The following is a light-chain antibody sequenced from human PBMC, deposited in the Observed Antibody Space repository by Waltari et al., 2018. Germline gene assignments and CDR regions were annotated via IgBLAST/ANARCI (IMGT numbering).Light chain of an antibody. V-gene: IGKV3-11*01. Sequence: EIVLTQSPATLSLSPAERATLSCRASQSVRTYLAWYQHRPGQAPRLLIYDASNRATDVPARFSGSGSGTDFTLTISSLQPEDFAVYYCQERSNWPGGAFGGGTKVEIK. CDR1: QSVRTY. CDR2: DAS. CDR3: QERSNWPGGA. J-gene: IGKJ4*01.